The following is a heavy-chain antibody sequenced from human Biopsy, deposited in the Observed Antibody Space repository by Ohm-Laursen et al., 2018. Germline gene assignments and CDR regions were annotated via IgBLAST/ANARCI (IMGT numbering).Heavy chain of an antibody. CDR3: GNEVHGRDY. V-gene: IGHV3-33*06. Sequence: SLRLSCTAFGFTFSGYGMHWVRQAPGKGLEWVAVIWYDGTDKFYADSVKGRFTISRDNSKNTLYLHMNSLRAADTAVYFCGNEVHGRDYWGLGALVTVSS. CDR1: GFTFSGYG. CDR2: IWYDGTDK. D-gene: IGHD2-15*01. J-gene: IGHJ4*02.